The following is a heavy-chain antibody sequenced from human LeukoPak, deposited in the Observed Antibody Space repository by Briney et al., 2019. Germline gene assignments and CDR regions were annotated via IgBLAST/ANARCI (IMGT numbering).Heavy chain of an antibody. D-gene: IGHD3-16*01. V-gene: IGHV3-7*01. CDR2: IHDDGILK. Sequence: GGSLRLSCAASGFTFTAYAMSWFRQAPGKGLEWMANIHDDGILKHYVDSVKGRFTISRDDAKNAVYLQLNSLRVEDTALYICARGRGWVDHWGQGTRVTVSS. CDR1: GFTFTAYA. J-gene: IGHJ4*02. CDR3: ARGRGWVDH.